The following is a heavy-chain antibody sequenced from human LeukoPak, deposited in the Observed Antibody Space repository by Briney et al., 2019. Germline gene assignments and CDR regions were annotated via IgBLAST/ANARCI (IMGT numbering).Heavy chain of an antibody. CDR3: AKGAMVRGVIAADY. Sequence: GGSLRLSCAASGFIMSNNYMSWVRQAPGKGLEWVSAVSGSGGSTYYADSVKGRFTISRDNSKNTLYLQMNSLRAEDTAVYYCAKGAMVRGVIAADYWGQGTPVTVSS. J-gene: IGHJ4*02. CDR2: VSGSGGST. CDR1: GFIMSNNY. D-gene: IGHD3-10*01. V-gene: IGHV3-23*01.